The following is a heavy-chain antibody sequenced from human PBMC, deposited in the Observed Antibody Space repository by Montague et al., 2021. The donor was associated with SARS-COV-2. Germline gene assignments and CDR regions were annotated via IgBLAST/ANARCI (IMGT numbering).Heavy chain of an antibody. CDR1: GGSISSGGYY. CDR3: ARVEFDGGYDSVPLDV. D-gene: IGHD5-12*01. Sequence: TLSLTCPVSGGSISSGGYYWSWIRQHPGKGLEWIGYIYYSGSTYYNPSLKSRVTISVDTSKNQFSLKLSSVTAADTAVYYCARVEFDGGYDSVPLDVWGQGTTVTVSS. CDR2: IYYSGST. J-gene: IGHJ6*02. V-gene: IGHV4-31*03.